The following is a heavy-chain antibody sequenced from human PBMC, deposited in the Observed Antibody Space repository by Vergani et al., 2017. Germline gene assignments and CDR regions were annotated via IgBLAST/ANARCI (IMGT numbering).Heavy chain of an antibody. CDR3: AREEVVRGVIITWGRRWWFDP. Sequence: QVQLQESGPGLVKPSQTLSLTCTVSGGSISSGSYYWSWIRQPAGKGLEWIGRIYTSGSTNYNPSLKRRVTISVDTSKNQFSLKLSSVTAADTAVYYCAREEVVRGVIITWGRRWWFDPWGQGTLVTVSS. V-gene: IGHV4-61*02. CDR2: IYTSGST. CDR1: GGSISSGSYY. D-gene: IGHD3-10*01. J-gene: IGHJ5*02.